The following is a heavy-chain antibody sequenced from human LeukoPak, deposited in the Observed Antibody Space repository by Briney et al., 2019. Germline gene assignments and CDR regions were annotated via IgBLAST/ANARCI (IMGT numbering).Heavy chain of an antibody. CDR3: ARDGSYYHHMDV. CDR1: GLTFINFG. V-gene: IGHV3-21*01. Sequence: GGSLRLSCAASGLTFINFGMNCVRQAPGKGLERVSSISSSSSYIYYADSVKGRFTISRDNAKNSLYLQMNSLRAEDTAVYYCARDGSYYHHMDVWGKGTTVTVSS. CDR2: ISSSSSYI. J-gene: IGHJ6*03.